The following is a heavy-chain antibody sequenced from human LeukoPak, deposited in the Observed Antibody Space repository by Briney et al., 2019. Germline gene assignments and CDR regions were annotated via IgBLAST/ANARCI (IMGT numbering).Heavy chain of an antibody. Sequence: SETLFLTCAVSGYSISSGYYWGWIRQPPGKGLEWIGSVYHSGSTYYNPSLKSRVTISVDTSKNQFSLKLSSVTAADTAVYYCARAAHGGWFGELLPDYWGQGTLVTVSS. J-gene: IGHJ4*02. CDR1: GYSISSGYY. V-gene: IGHV4-38-2*01. CDR2: VYHSGST. CDR3: ARAAHGGWFGELLPDY. D-gene: IGHD3-10*01.